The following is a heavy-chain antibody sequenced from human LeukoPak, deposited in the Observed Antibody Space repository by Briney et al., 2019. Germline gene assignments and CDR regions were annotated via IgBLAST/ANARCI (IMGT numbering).Heavy chain of an antibody. D-gene: IGHD1-26*01. V-gene: IGHV3-33*08. J-gene: IGHJ4*02. CDR2: IWSDGTNK. CDR1: GFTFSSYA. CDR3: ANMWVAY. Sequence: PGRSLRLSCAASGFTFSSYAMHWVRQAPGEGLEWVAVIWSDGTNKYYADSVKGRFTISRDNSKNTLFLQMNSLRAEDTAVYYCANMWVAYWGQGTLVTVSS.